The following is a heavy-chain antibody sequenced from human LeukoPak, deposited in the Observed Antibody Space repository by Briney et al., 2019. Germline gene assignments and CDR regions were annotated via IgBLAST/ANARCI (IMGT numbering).Heavy chain of an antibody. D-gene: IGHD6-13*01. Sequence: GGSLRLSCAASGFTFSSYSMNWVRQAPGKGLEWVSSISSSSSYIYYADSVKGRFTISRDNAKNSLYLQMNSLRADDTAVYYCARDSSSLFDYWGQGTLVTVSS. V-gene: IGHV3-21*01. CDR1: GFTFSSYS. CDR2: ISSSSSYI. CDR3: ARDSSSLFDY. J-gene: IGHJ4*02.